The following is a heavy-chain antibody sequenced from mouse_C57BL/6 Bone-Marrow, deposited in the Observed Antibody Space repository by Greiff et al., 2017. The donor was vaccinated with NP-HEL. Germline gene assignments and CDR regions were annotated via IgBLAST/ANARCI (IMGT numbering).Heavy chain of an antibody. D-gene: IGHD1-1*01. Sequence: QVQLQQSGAELARPGASVKMSCKASGYTFTSYTMHWVKQRPGQGLEWIGYINPSSGYTKYNQKFKDKATLTADKSSSTAYMQLSSLTSEDSAVYDCASFHYGRSLYYLDYWGQGTTLTVSA. CDR2: INPSSGYT. V-gene: IGHV1-4*01. CDR1: GYTFTSYT. J-gene: IGHJ2*01. CDR3: ASFHYGRSLYYLDY.